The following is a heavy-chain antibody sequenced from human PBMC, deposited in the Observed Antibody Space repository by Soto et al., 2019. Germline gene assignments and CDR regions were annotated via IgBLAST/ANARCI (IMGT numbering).Heavy chain of an antibody. Sequence: LRLACVISGDSVSSNTVAWNWVRQSPSRGLEWLGRTYYRSKWYSHYAVSVRSRIMINSDTSKNQFSLQLKSVTPEDTAVYFCVRVGVAAGSGFYYYHAMDVWGQGTTVTVSS. V-gene: IGHV6-1*01. CDR3: VRVGVAAGSGFYYYHAMDV. D-gene: IGHD3-10*01. J-gene: IGHJ6*02. CDR1: GDSVSSNTVA. CDR2: TYYRSKWYS.